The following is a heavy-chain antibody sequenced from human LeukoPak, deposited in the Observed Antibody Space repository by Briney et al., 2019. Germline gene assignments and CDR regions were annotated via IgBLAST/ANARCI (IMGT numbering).Heavy chain of an antibody. CDR2: VRQDGTEK. J-gene: IGHJ4*02. D-gene: IGHD6-13*01. V-gene: IGHV3-7*01. CDR3: ARAGGTSWADY. Sequence: GGSLRLSCEASGFTFRDYWMAWVRQAPGKGLEWVANVRQDGTEKFYVDSVKGRFTISRDNGKNSLYLQMNSLRVDDTAISYCARAGGTSWADYWGQGTLVTVSS. CDR1: GFTFRDYW.